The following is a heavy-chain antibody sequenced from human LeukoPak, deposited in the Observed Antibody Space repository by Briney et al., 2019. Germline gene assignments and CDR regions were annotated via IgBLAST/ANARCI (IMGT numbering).Heavy chain of an antibody. J-gene: IGHJ5*02. CDR3: AGTYYYDSSGYPGAWFDP. CDR2: IYYSGST. D-gene: IGHD3-22*01. CDR1: GGSISSGDYY. V-gene: IGHV4-30-4*01. Sequence: SETLSLTCTVSGGSISSGDYYWSWIRQPPGKGLEWIGYIYYSGSTYYNPSLKSRVTISVDTSKNQFSLKLSSATAADTAVYYCAGTYYYDSSGYPGAWFDPWGQGTLVTVSS.